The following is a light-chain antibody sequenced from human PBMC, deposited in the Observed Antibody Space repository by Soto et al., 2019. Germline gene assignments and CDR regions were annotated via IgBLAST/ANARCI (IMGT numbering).Light chain of an antibody. J-gene: IGKJ4*01. Sequence: IQLTQSPSSLSASVGDRITITCRASQGINNHLAWYQQKPGKAPKLLIYVASTLQSGVPSRFSGSGSGTDFTLTSNSLQPEDFATYYCQQINRSPLTFGGGTKVEIK. CDR1: QGINNH. CDR3: QQINRSPLT. CDR2: VAS. V-gene: IGKV1-9*01.